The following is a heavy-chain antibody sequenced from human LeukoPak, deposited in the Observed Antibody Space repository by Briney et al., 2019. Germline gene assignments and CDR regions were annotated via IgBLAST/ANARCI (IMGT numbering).Heavy chain of an antibody. CDR3: ARDTNTAMADFDY. CDR2: ISSSGSTI. Sequence: PGGSLRLSCAASGFTFSSYEMNWVRQAPGKGLEWVSYISSSGSTIYYADSVKGRFTISRDNAKNSLYLQMNSLRAEDTAVYYRARDTNTAMADFDYWGQGTLVTVSS. D-gene: IGHD5-18*01. J-gene: IGHJ4*02. V-gene: IGHV3-48*03. CDR1: GFTFSSYE.